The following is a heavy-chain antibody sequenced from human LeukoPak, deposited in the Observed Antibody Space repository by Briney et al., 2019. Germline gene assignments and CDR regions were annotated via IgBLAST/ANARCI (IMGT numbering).Heavy chain of an antibody. Sequence: ASVKVSCKASGYTFTSSGISWVRQAPGQGLEWMGWSSAYNGNTNYAQKLQGRVTMTTDTSTSTAYMELRSLRSDDTAVYYCARYGIGFWCGYYTDAYFDSWGQGTLVTVSS. CDR2: SSAYNGNT. V-gene: IGHV1-18*01. CDR3: ARYGIGFWCGYYTDAYFDS. J-gene: IGHJ4*02. D-gene: IGHD3-3*01. CDR1: GYTFTSSG.